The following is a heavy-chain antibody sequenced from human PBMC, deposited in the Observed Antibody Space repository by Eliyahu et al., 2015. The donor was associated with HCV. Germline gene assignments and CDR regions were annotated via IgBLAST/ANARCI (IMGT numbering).Heavy chain of an antibody. J-gene: IGHJ4*02. CDR2: ISYDGSNK. Sequence: QVQLVESGGGVVQPGRSLRLXCAASGFXFSSYGMHWVRQAPGKGLEWVAVISYDGSNKYYADSVKGRFTISRDNSKNTLYLQMNSLRAEDTAVYYCAKDREVAGTAIDYWGQGTLVTVSS. V-gene: IGHV3-30*18. CDR3: AKDREVAGTAIDY. D-gene: IGHD6-19*01. CDR1: GFXFSSYG.